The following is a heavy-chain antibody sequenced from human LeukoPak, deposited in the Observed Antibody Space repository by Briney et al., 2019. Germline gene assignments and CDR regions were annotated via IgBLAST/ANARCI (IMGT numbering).Heavy chain of an antibody. CDR3: AKCESSKPNPSDY. CDR2: ISGSGGST. Sequence: HPGGSLRLSCAASGFPFSSYAMSWLRQAPGKGVEWVSAISGSGGSTYYADAVKGRFTISRDNSKNTLYLQMNSLRAEDTAVYYCAKCESSKPNPSDYWGQGTLVTVSS. CDR1: GFPFSSYA. J-gene: IGHJ4*02. D-gene: IGHD4-11*01. V-gene: IGHV3-23*01.